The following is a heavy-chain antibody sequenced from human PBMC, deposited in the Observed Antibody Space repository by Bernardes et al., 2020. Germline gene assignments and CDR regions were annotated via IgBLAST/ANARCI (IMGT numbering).Heavy chain of an antibody. V-gene: IGHV4-39*01. Sequence: SATLSLTCTVSAGSISGSSSYWGWIRQPPGRGLEWIGTIYYSGSTYYNPSLKSRVTISVDTSKNQFSLKLSSVTAADTAVYYCARHSAAAGYGMDVWGQGTTVTVSS. J-gene: IGHJ6*02. CDR2: IYYSGST. CDR3: ARHSAAAGYGMDV. CDR1: AGSISGSSSY. D-gene: IGHD6-13*01.